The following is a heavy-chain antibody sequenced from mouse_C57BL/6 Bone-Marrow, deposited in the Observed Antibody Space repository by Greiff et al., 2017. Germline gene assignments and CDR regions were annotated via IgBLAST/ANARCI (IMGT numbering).Heavy chain of an antibody. V-gene: IGHV1-64*01. J-gene: IGHJ2*01. CDR2: IHPNSGST. Sequence: QVQLQQSGAELVKPGASVKLSCKASGYTFTSYWMHWVKQRPGQGLEWIGMIHPNSGSTNYNEKFKSKATLTVDKSSSTAYMQLSSLTSEDSAVYYCAREFPTGTSYWGQGTTLTVSS. CDR1: GYTFTSYW. CDR3: AREFPTGTSY. D-gene: IGHD4-1*02.